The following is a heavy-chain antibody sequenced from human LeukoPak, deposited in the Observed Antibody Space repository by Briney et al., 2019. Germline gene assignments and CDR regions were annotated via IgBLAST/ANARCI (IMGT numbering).Heavy chain of an antibody. J-gene: IGHJ4*02. CDR1: GFTFSSYA. CDR2: ISGSGGST. CDR3: AKVYHVFWSGYLDY. D-gene: IGHD3-3*01. Sequence: GGSLTLSCAASGFTFSSYAMSWVRQPPGRGLEWVSAISGSGGSTYYADSVEGGFTISRDNSKNTLYLQMNGLRAEDRAVYYCAKVYHVFWSGYLDYWGQGTLVTVSS. V-gene: IGHV3-23*01.